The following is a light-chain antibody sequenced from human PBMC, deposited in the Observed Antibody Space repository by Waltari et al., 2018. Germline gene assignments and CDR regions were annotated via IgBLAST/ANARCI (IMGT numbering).Light chain of an antibody. Sequence: AIRMTQSPSSFSASTGARVTITCRASQGISSYLAWYQQNPGKAPKLLIYAASPLQSGVPSRFSGSVSGTDFTLTISCLSSEDFATYYCHQYYSYHITFGQGTRLEIK. V-gene: IGKV1-8*01. J-gene: IGKJ5*01. CDR3: HQYYSYHIT. CDR1: QGISSY. CDR2: AAS.